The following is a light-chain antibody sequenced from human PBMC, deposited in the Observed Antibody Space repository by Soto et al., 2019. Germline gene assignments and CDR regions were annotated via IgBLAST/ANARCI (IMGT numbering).Light chain of an antibody. CDR3: EQHVNSVYI. Sequence: EMVLTQSPGTLSLSPGERATLSCRASQSVRGRSLAWYQQKPGQSPRLLIFDASSRATGIPDRFSGSGSGTDFTLTISRLEPEDFVVYYCEQHVNSVYIFGQGTRLEIK. CDR2: DAS. J-gene: IGKJ2*01. V-gene: IGKV3-20*01. CDR1: QSVRGRS.